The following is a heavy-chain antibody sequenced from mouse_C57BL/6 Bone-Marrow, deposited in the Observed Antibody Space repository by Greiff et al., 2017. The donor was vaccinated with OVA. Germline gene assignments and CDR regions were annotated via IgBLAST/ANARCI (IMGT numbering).Heavy chain of an antibody. V-gene: IGHV14-3*01. CDR2: IDPANGNT. Sequence: SVAELVRPGASVKLSCTASGFNIKNTYMHWVKQRPEQGLEWIGRIDPANGNTKSAPKFQGKATITADTSSTTAYLQLSRLTSEDTAIYYSALIDYYGSSELYYAMDYWGQGTSVTVSS. D-gene: IGHD1-1*01. J-gene: IGHJ4*01. CDR1: GFNIKNTY. CDR3: ALIDYYGSSELYYAMDY.